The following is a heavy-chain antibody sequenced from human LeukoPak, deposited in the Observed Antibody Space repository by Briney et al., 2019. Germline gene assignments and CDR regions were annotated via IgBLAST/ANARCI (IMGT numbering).Heavy chain of an antibody. J-gene: IGHJ4*02. CDR1: GFTFSSYS. Sequence: GGSLRLSCAASGFTFSSYSMNWVRQAPGKGLEWISYIGISSGSTKYADSVKGRFTISGDKAKNSVYLQMNSLRVEDTAVYYCAKGGYDYVEVAYFDYWGQGTLVIVSS. V-gene: IGHV3-48*01. D-gene: IGHD5-12*01. CDR2: IGISSGST. CDR3: AKGGYDYVEVAYFDY.